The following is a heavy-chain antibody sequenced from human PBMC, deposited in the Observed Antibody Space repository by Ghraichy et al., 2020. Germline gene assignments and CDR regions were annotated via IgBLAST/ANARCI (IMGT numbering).Heavy chain of an antibody. CDR3: ARGPSWGYFQH. D-gene: IGHD6-13*01. CDR2: INHSGST. J-gene: IGHJ1*01. Sequence: SQTLSLTCAVYGGSFSGYYWSWIRQPPGKGLEWIGEINHSGSTNYNPSLKSRVTISVDTSKNQFSLKLSSVTAADTAVYYCARGPSWGYFQHWGQGTLVTVSS. CDR1: GGSFSGYY. V-gene: IGHV4-34*01.